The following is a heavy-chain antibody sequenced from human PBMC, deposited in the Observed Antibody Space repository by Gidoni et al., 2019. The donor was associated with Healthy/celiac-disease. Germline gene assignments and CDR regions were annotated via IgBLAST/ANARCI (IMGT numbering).Heavy chain of an antibody. CDR2: ISGRGGST. CDR3: ATPTVPAVNFDY. CDR1: GFTFSSYA. D-gene: IGHD2-2*01. V-gene: IGHV3-23*01. Sequence: EVQLLESGGGLVQPGGSLRLSCAACGFTFSSYAMSWVRQAPGKGMEWFSAISGRGGSTYYADSVKGRFTISRDNSKNTLYLQMNSLRAEDTAVYYCATPTVPAVNFDYWGQGTLVTVSS. J-gene: IGHJ4*02.